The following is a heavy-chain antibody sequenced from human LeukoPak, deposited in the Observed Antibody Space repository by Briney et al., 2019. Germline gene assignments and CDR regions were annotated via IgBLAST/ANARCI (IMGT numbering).Heavy chain of an antibody. CDR1: GFTFSSYA. J-gene: IGHJ3*02. V-gene: IGHV3-30-3*01. CDR2: ISYDGSNK. Sequence: PGGSLRLSCAASGFTFSSYAMHWVRQAPGKGLEWVAVISYDGSNKYYADSVKGRLTISRDNSKNTLYLQMNSLRAEDTAVYYCARGLAVAGPPADAFDIWGQGTMVTVSS. CDR3: ARGLAVAGPPADAFDI. D-gene: IGHD6-19*01.